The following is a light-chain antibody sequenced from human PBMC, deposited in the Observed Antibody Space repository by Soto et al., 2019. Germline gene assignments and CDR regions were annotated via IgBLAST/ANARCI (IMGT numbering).Light chain of an antibody. Sequence: DMHLTQSPSTLSASLGDRVTITCRASQTISSWLAWYQQKPGKAPNLLIYKTSNLESGVPSRFSGSGSGTEFTHTISSLQPDDFATYSCQYYNDYCWTFGQGPKVEIK. J-gene: IGKJ1*01. CDR1: QTISSW. CDR2: KTS. CDR3: QYYNDYCWT. V-gene: IGKV1-5*03.